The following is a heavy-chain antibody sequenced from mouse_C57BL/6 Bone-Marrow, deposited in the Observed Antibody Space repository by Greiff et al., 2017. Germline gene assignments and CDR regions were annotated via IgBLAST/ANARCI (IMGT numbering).Heavy chain of an antibody. J-gene: IGHJ2*01. CDR3: AKVGGYYFDY. Sequence: DVMLVESGGGLVKPGGSLKLSCAASGFTFSDYGMHWVRQAPEKGLEWVAYISSGSSTIYYADTVKGRFTISRDNAKNTLFLQMTSLRSEDTAMYYCAKVGGYYFDYWGQGTTLTVSS. V-gene: IGHV5-17*01. CDR2: ISSGSSTI. CDR1: GFTFSDYG.